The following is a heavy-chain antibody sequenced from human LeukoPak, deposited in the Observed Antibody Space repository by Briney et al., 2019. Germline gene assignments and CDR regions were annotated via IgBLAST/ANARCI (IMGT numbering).Heavy chain of an antibody. J-gene: IGHJ4*02. D-gene: IGHD3-22*01. CDR3: AKEYYYDSSGFDY. Sequence: GGSLRLSCAASGFTFSSYAMSWVRQAPGKGLEWVSAISGSGGSTYYADSVKGRFATSRDNSKNTLYLQMNSLRAEDTAVYYCAKEYYYDSSGFDYWGQGTLVTVSS. V-gene: IGHV3-23*01. CDR2: ISGSGGST. CDR1: GFTFSSYA.